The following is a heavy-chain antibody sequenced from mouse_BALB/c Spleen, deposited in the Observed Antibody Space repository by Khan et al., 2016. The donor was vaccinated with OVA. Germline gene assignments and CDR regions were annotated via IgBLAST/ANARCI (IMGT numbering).Heavy chain of an antibody. CDR1: GDSITSGY. J-gene: IGHJ1*01. CDR2: INYSGST. V-gene: IGHV3-8*02. Sequence: EVQLQESGPSLVKPSQTLSLTCSVTGDSITSGYWNWIRKFPGNKLEYMGYINYSGSTYYNPSLQSRISITRDTSKNQYYLQLNSVTTEDTATYYCASNYYGSTYWYFDGWGAGTTVTVSS. CDR3: ASNYYGSTYWYFDG. D-gene: IGHD1-1*01.